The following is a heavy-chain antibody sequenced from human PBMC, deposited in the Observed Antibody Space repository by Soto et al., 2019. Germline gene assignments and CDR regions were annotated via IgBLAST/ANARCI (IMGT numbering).Heavy chain of an antibody. V-gene: IGHV1-46*01. CDR1: GYTFTNYY. Sequence: QVQLVQSGAEVRKPGASVKVSCKTSGYTFTNYYIHWVRQAPGEGLEWMGIISPSGGITDYAQKFHGRVTMTRDTSTSTVYMELRSLRSEDTAVYYCARGETYYFDYWGRGTLVTVSS. D-gene: IGHD2-21*01. CDR3: ARGETYYFDY. CDR2: ISPSGGIT. J-gene: IGHJ4*02.